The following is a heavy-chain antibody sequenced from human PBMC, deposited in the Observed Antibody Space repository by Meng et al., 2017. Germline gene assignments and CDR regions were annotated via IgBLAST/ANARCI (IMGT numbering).Heavy chain of an antibody. D-gene: IGHD3-22*01. J-gene: IGHJ4*02. V-gene: IGHV3-48*03. CDR1: GFTFSTYE. CDR3: ARVRYYYDSSGSLPAAG. CDR2: ISDTGSPI. Sequence: GGSLRLSCAASGFTFSTYEMNWVRQAPGKGLEGVSYISDTGSPIYYADSVKGRFTISRDNAKNSRYLQMNSLRAEDTGFYYCARVRYYYDSSGSLPAAGWGRGTLVTVSS.